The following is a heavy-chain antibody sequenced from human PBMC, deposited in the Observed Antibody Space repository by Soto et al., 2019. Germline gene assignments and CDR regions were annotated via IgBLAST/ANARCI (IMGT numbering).Heavy chain of an antibody. V-gene: IGHV4-59*01. Sequence: EKGLEWIGYIYYSGSTNYNTTLKSRVTISVDKSKNQFSLKLSSVTAADTAVYYCARDSVFFLANDRMADGVPVW. D-gene: IGHD3-22*01. CDR2: IYYSGST. CDR3: ARDSVFFLANDRMADGVPV. J-gene: IGHJ3*01.